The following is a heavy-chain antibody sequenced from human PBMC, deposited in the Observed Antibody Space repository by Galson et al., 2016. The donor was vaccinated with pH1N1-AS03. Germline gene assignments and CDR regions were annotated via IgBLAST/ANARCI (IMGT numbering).Heavy chain of an antibody. Sequence: ETLSLTCAVSGFSITTGYYWGWIRQPPGKGLEWIGSMYHSGSTFNNPSLRRRVTISVDTAKNQISLRLNSVTAADTAVYYCARERVLIDYERSGCPNYFDYWGQGALVTVSS. CDR3: ARERVLIDYERSGCPNYFDY. J-gene: IGHJ4*02. CDR2: MYHSGST. V-gene: IGHV4-38-2*02. D-gene: IGHD3-22*01. CDR1: GFSITTGYY.